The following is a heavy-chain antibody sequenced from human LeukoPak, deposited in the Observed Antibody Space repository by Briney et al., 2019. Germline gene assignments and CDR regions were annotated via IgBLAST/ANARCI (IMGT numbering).Heavy chain of an antibody. D-gene: IGHD5-12*01. V-gene: IGHV4-59*12. J-gene: IGHJ4*02. CDR2: IYHSGST. CDR3: ARSDVVATIDY. Sequence: PSETLSLTCTVSGGSISSYYWSWIRQPPGKGLEWIGYIYHSGSTYYNPSLKSRVTISVDRSKNQFSLKLSSVTAADTAVYYCARSDVVATIDYWGQGTLVTVSS. CDR1: GGSISSYY.